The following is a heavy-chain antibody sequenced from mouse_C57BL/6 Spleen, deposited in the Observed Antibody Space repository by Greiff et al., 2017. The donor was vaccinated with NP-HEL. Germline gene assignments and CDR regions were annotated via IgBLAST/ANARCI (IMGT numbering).Heavy chain of an antibody. CDR3: ARGMATVVATGYFDV. V-gene: IGHV5-4*01. J-gene: IGHJ1*03. CDR1: GFTFSSYA. Sequence: EVQGVESGGGLVKPGGSLKLSCAASGFTFSSYAMSWVRQTPEKRLEWVATISDGGSYTYYPDNVKGRFTISRDNAKNNLYLQMSHLKSEDTAMYYCARGMATVVATGYFDVWGTGTTVTVSS. D-gene: IGHD1-1*01. CDR2: ISDGGSYT.